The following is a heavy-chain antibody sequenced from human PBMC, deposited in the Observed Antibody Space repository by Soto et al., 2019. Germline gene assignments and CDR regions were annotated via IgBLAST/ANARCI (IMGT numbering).Heavy chain of an antibody. CDR3: ARVLYYGSGSHSPYGMDA. D-gene: IGHD3-10*01. CDR2: VSPPFRTS. V-gene: IGHV1-69*01. Sequence: QVQLVQSGAEVKKPGSSVKVSCKTSGVSFNNNGIGWVRQAPGHGLEWMGGVSPPFRTSNYARKLLGRISITADASTGTVNMELRSLTPEGTAQYYCARVLYYGSGSHSPYGMDAWGQGTTVTVSS. CDR1: GVSFNNNG. J-gene: IGHJ6*02.